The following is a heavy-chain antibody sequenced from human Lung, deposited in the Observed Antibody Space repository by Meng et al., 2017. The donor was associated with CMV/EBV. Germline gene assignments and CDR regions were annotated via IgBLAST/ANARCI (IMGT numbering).Heavy chain of an antibody. CDR1: GSISSSSYY. CDR2: LYYSRNT. D-gene: IGHD4-17*01. J-gene: IGHJ5*02. V-gene: IGHV4-39*07. Sequence: GSISSSSYYWGWIRQPPGKGLEWIGSLYYSRNTYYNPSLKSRVTISVDTSKNYFFLKLSSVTAADTAMYFCARDSGDGYGDLRWFDPWGQGTLVTVSS. CDR3: ARDSGDGYGDLRWFDP.